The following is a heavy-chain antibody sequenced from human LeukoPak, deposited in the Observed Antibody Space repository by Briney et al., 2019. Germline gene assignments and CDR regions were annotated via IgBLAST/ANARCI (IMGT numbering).Heavy chain of an antibody. Sequence: PSETLSLTCTVPGGSISSYYWSWIRQPPGKGLEWIGYIYYSGSTNYNPSLKSRVTISVDTSKNQFSLKLSSVTAADTAVYYCARVRYFDWLSIDYWGQGTLVTVSS. V-gene: IGHV4-59*01. CDR1: GGSISSYY. CDR2: IYYSGST. J-gene: IGHJ4*02. CDR3: ARVRYFDWLSIDY. D-gene: IGHD3-9*01.